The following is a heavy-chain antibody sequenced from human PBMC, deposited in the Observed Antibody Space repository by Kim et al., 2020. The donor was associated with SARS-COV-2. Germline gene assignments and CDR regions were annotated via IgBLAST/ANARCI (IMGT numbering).Heavy chain of an antibody. D-gene: IGHD6-19*01. Sequence: SADSVKCRFTISRDNSKNTLYLQMNSLRAEDTAVYYCAQPPRGAVASSDYWGQGTLVTVSS. V-gene: IGHV3-23*01. CDR3: AQPPRGAVASSDY. J-gene: IGHJ4*02.